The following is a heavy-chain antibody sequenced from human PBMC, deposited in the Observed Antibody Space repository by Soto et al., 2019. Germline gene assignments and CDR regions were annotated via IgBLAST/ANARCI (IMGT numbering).Heavy chain of an antibody. CDR3: ARDTATVNIAVAGNYYYYGMDV. D-gene: IGHD6-19*01. J-gene: IGHJ6*02. V-gene: IGHV4-61*01. Sequence: SETLSLTCTVSGGSVSSGSYYWSWIRQPPGKGLEWIGYIYYSGSTNYNPSLKSRVTISVDTSKNQFSLKLSSVTAADTAVYYCARDTATVNIAVAGNYYYYGMDVWGQGTTVTVS. CDR1: GGSVSSGSYY. CDR2: IYYSGST.